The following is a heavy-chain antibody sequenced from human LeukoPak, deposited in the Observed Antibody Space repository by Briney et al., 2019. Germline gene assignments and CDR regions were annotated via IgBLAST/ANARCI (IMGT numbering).Heavy chain of an antibody. V-gene: IGHV4-38-2*02. J-gene: IGHJ4*02. CDR3: ARREGYNFDY. Sequence: SETLSLTCTVSGYSISSGYFWGWIRQPPGKGLEWIGSIYHSGSTSYNPSLKSRLTISVDTSKNQFSLKLNFVTAADTAMYYCARREGYNFDYWGQGTLVTVSS. CDR2: IYHSGST. CDR1: GYSISSGYF. D-gene: IGHD5-24*01.